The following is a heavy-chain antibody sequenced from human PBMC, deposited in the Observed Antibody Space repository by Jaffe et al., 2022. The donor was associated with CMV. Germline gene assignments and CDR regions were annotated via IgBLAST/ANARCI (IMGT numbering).Heavy chain of an antibody. Sequence: EVQLVESGGGLVKPGGSLTLSCAASGFVFSTYTMNWVRQAPGKGLEWVSSISGTSSYIYYADSVRGRFTISRDNAKNSLYLRMNSLRAEDTAVYFCAKYFNYFGSGSLDHWGQGTLVTVSS. CDR2: ISGTSSYI. D-gene: IGHD3-10*01. CDR3: AKYFNYFGSGSLDH. V-gene: IGHV3-21*01. J-gene: IGHJ4*02. CDR1: GFVFSTYT.